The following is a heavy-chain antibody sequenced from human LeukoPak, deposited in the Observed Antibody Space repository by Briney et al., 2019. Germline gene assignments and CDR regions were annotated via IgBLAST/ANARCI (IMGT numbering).Heavy chain of an antibody. J-gene: IGHJ3*02. Sequence: SETLSLTCTVSGGSISSGDYYWSWIRQPPGKGLEWIGYIYYSGSTYYNPSLKSRVTISVDTSKNQFSLKLSSVTAADTAVYYCARVSNTIGDAFDIWGQGTMVTVSS. CDR3: ARVSNTIGDAFDI. CDR2: IYYSGST. D-gene: IGHD3-10*01. CDR1: GGSISSGDYY. V-gene: IGHV4-30-4*02.